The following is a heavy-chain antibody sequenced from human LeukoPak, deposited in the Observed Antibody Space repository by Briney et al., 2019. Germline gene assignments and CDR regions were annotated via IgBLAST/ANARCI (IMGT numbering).Heavy chain of an antibody. CDR3: ARDLGDGYNSATADY. CDR1: GGTFSSYA. CDR2: IIPIFGTA. D-gene: IGHD5-24*01. Sequence: SVKVFCKASGGTFSSYAISWVRQAPGQGLEWMGRIIPIFGTANYAQKFQGRVTITTDESTSTAYMELSSLRSEDTAVYYCARDLGDGYNSATADYWGQGTLVTVSS. J-gene: IGHJ4*02. V-gene: IGHV1-69*05.